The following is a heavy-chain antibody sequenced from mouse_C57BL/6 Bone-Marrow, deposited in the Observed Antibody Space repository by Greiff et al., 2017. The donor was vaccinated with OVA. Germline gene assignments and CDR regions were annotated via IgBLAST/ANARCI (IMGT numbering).Heavy chain of an antibody. V-gene: IGHV3-1*01. CDR2: ISYSGST. D-gene: IGHD2-3*01. CDR1: GYSITSGYD. CDR3: AREVYDDSEGWYFDV. Sequence: EVMLVESGPGMVKPSQSLSLTCTVTGYSITSGYDWHWIRHFPGNKLEWMGYISYSGSTNYNPSLKSRITITHDTSKNHFFLTLNSVTTEDTATYYCAREVYDDSEGWYFDVWGTGTTVTVSA. J-gene: IGHJ1*03.